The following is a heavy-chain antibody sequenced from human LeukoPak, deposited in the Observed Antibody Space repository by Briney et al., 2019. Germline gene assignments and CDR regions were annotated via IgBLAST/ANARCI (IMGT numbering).Heavy chain of an antibody. CDR1: GGTFSSYA. V-gene: IGHV1-69*05. CDR2: IIPIFGTA. Sequence: SVKVSCKASGGTFSSYAISWVRQAPGQGLEWMGGIIPIFGTANYAQKFQGRVTMTRDTSTSTVYMELSSLRSEDTAVYYCAREITMVRGVLNWGQGTLVTVSS. J-gene: IGHJ4*02. D-gene: IGHD3-10*01. CDR3: AREITMVRGVLN.